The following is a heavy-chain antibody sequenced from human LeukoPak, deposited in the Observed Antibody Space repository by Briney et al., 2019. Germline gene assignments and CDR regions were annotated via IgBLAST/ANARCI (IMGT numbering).Heavy chain of an antibody. CDR2: VNPNNGNT. V-gene: IGHV1-8*03. CDR1: GYTYTSYE. J-gene: IGHJ6*03. D-gene: IGHD3-3*01. CDR3: ARGGLEWPPYMDV. Sequence: ASVKVSCKASGYTYTSYEINWVRLAAGQGLEWMGWVNPNNGNTVYAQKFQGRVTITRSTSTSTAYMELSSLTSEDTAVYYCARGGLEWPPYMDVWGKGTTVTVS.